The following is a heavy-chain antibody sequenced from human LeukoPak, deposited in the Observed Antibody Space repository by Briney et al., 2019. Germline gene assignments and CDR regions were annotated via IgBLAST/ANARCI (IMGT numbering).Heavy chain of an antibody. Sequence: PGGSLKLCCAASRFIFSNYYMSWIRQTPGKGLEWIATIDAHGGTNYYADSAQDRFTISRDNAKNSLFLQMNSLTVEDTAVYFCAKPGTYGGYKVFDNSGQRTPVTVSS. CDR3: AKPGTYGGYKVFDN. CDR1: RFIFSNYY. V-gene: IGHV3-11*01. J-gene: IGHJ5*02. CDR2: IDAHGGTN. D-gene: IGHD5-12*01.